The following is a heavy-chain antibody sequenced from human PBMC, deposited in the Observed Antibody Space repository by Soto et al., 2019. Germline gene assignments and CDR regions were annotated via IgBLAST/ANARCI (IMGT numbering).Heavy chain of an antibody. J-gene: IGHJ5*02. CDR3: ARDYLYCSGGSCYSNWVDP. V-gene: IGHV4-31*03. CDR1: GGSISSGGYY. CDR2: IYYSGST. Sequence: SDTLSVTCTVSGGSISSGGYYWSWIRQHPGKGLEWIGYIYYSGSTYYNPSLKSRVTISVDTSKNQFSLKLSSVTAADTAVYYCARDYLYCSGGSCYSNWVDPWGQGTLVTVSS. D-gene: IGHD2-15*01.